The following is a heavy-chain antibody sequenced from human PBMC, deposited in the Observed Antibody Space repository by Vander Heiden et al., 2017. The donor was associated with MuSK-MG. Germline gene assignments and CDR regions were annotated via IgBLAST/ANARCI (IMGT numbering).Heavy chain of an antibody. CDR3: ARHDSSSWSVEAFDI. D-gene: IGHD6-13*01. V-gene: IGHV4-39*01. CDR2: IYYSGRT. CDR1: GGSISSNSYY. J-gene: IGHJ3*02. Sequence: QLQLQESGPGLVQPSETLSLTCTVSGGSISSNSYYWGWIRQPPGKGLEWIGSIYYSGRTHYNPSLKSRVTVSVDTSKSQFSLKLSSVTAADTAVYYCARHDSSSWSVEAFDIWGQGTMVTVSS.